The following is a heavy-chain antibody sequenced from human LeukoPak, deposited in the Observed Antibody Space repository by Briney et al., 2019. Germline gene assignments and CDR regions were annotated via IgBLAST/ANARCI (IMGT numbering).Heavy chain of an antibody. CDR1: GFTFSNNG. Sequence: GGSLRLSCAASGFTFSNNGMHWLRQAPGQGLEWVAYIRYDGSKTDYADSVKGRFTISRDNSKNTLYLQMNSLRAEDTAVYYCAKCPYGYIDYWGQGTLVTVSS. D-gene: IGHD3-10*01. V-gene: IGHV3-30*02. J-gene: IGHJ4*02. CDR3: AKCPYGYIDY. CDR2: IRYDGSKT.